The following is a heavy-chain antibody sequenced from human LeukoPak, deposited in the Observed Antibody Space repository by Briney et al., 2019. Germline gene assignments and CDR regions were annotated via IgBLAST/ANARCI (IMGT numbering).Heavy chain of an antibody. CDR2: IKSRPDGGAS. CDR1: GFTFTTAW. D-gene: IGHD2-15*01. Sequence: SGGSLTLSCAASGFTFTTAWMIWVRQAPGKGLEWVARIKSRPDGGASDYAAPVKGIFAISREESKDTLYLQMNSLKTEDTAVYFCTRGGSAFDHWGQGALVTVSS. CDR3: TRGGSAFDH. J-gene: IGHJ4*02. V-gene: IGHV3-15*01.